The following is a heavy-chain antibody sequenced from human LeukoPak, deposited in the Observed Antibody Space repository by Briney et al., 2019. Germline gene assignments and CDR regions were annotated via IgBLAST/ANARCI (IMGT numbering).Heavy chain of an antibody. CDR3: AKTGGTYYGSDY. V-gene: IGHV3-23*01. D-gene: IGHD1-26*01. CDR1: GFTFSSYV. Sequence: PGGSLRVSCAASGFTFSSYVMSWVRQAPGKGLEWVSSISGGGSTTYYADTVKGRFTISRDNSKNTLYLQMNSLRGEDTALYYCAKTGGTYYGSDYWGQGTLVTVSS. J-gene: IGHJ4*02. CDR2: ISGGGSTT.